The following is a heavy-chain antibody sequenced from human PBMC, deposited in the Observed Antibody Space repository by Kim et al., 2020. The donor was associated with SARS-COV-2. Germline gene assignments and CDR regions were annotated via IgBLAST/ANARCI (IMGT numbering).Heavy chain of an antibody. CDR2: INPNSGGT. CDR3: ARDLGYCSSTSCYTPYYGMDV. CDR1: GYTFTGYY. Sequence: ASVKVSCKASGYTFTGYYMHWVRQAPGQGLEWMGWINPNSGGTNYAQKFQGRVTMTRDTSISTAYMELSRLRSDDTAVYYCARDLGYCSSTSCYTPYYGMDVWGQGTTVTVSS. D-gene: IGHD2-2*02. J-gene: IGHJ6*02. V-gene: IGHV1-2*02.